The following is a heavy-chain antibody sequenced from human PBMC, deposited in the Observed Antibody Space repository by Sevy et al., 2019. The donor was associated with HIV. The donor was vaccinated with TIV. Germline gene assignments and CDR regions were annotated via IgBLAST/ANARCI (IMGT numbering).Heavy chain of an antibody. CDR3: VKDRYYDSSGYYYESPYFDY. CDR2: ISSNGGST. J-gene: IGHJ4*02. V-gene: IGHV3-64D*06. D-gene: IGHD3-22*01. CDR1: GFTFSSYA. Sequence: GGSLRLSCSASGFTFSSYAMHWVRQAPGKGLEYVSAISSNGGSTYYADSVKGRFTISRDNSKNTLCLQMSSLRAEDTAVYYCVKDRYYDSSGYYYESPYFDYWGQGTLVTVSS.